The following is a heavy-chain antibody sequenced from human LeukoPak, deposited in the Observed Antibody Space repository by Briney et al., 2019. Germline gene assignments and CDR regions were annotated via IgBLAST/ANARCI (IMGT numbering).Heavy chain of an antibody. CDR2: INPSGGST. J-gene: IGHJ6*03. CDR3: ARDRAYYYDSSGYYYYYYMDV. D-gene: IGHD3-22*01. Sequence: ASVKVSCKASGGTFSSYAISWVRQAPGQGLEWMGIINPSGGSTSYAQKFQGRVTMTRDTSTSTVYMELSSLRSEDTAVYYCARDRAYYYDSSGYYYYYYMDVWGKGTTVTVSS. V-gene: IGHV1-46*01. CDR1: GGTFSSYA.